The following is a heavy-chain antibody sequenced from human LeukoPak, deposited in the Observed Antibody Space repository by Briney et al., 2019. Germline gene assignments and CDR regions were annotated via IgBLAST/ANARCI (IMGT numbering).Heavy chain of an antibody. Sequence: SQTLSLTCAIPGDSVSSNSVAWNWIRQSPSRGLEWLGRTYYRSTWYNDYAVSVRGRITVNPDTSKNQFSLHLNSVTPEDTAVYYCARRLTQYDCFDPWGQGILVTVSS. J-gene: IGHJ5*02. D-gene: IGHD2-2*01. V-gene: IGHV6-1*01. CDR1: GDSVSSNSVA. CDR3: ARRLTQYDCFDP. CDR2: TYYRSTWYN.